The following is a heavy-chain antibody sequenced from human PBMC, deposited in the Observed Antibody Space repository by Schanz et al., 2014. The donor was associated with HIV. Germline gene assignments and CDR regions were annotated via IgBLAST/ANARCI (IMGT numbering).Heavy chain of an antibody. V-gene: IGHV4-34*02. CDR1: GGSFSGYY. J-gene: IGHJ4*02. Sequence: QVHLQQWGAGLLKPSATLSLTCAVYGGSFSGYYWSWIRQSPGKGLEWIGEINHSGRTKYSPSLKRRVTISVDTSKSQFSLKLSSVTAADTAVYYCSRGAGGGDYYDSSDYPYCLDYWGQGTQVTVSS. CDR3: SRGAGGGDYYDSSDYPYCLDY. CDR2: INHSGRT. D-gene: IGHD3-22*01.